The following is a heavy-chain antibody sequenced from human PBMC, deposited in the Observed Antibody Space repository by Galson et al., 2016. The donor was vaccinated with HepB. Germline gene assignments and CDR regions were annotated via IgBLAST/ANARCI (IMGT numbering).Heavy chain of an antibody. V-gene: IGHV2-5*01. CDR2: IYWHVEI. CDR3: AHEPRSGWYGGSYFDY. Sequence: PSVQKTTLTVTLTCTFSGFSLSTNGASEGSFRHPPGQALEWNAHIYWHVEIRYSTYLKSRLTITKPTSKNRVVLTMTNMDPVETSTYYCAHEPRSGWYGGSYFDYWGQGTLVTVSS. D-gene: IGHD6-19*01. CDR1: GFSLSTNGAS. J-gene: IGHJ4*02.